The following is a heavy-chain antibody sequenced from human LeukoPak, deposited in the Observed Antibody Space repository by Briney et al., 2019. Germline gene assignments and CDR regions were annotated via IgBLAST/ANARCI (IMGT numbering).Heavy chain of an antibody. J-gene: IGHJ5*02. CDR2: INHSGST. V-gene: IGHV4-34*01. CDR3: ARVPYYYDSSGNSRGIWFDP. Sequence: SETLSLTCAVYGGSFSGYYWSWIRQPPGKGLEWIGEINHSGSTNYNPSLKSRVTISVDTSKNQFSLKLSSVTAADTAVYYCARVPYYYDSSGNSRGIWFDPWGQGTLVTVSS. CDR1: GGSFSGYY. D-gene: IGHD3-22*01.